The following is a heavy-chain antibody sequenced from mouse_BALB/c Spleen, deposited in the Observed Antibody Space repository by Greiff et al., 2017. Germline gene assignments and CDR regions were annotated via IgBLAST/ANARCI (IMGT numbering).Heavy chain of an antibody. Sequence: EVQVVESGGGLVQPGGSLRLSCATSGFTFTDYYMSWVRQPPGKALEWLGFIRNKANGYTTEYSASVKGRFTISRDNSQSILYLQMNTLRAEDSATYYCARAQYYGYFDYWGQGTTLTVSS. D-gene: IGHD1-1*01. CDR2: IRNKANGYTT. CDR3: ARAQYYGYFDY. CDR1: GFTFTDYY. V-gene: IGHV7-3*02. J-gene: IGHJ2*01.